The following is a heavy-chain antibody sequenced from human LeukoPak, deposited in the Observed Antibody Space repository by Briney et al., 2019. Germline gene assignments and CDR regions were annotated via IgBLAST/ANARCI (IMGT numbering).Heavy chain of an antibody. V-gene: IGHV3-7*01. CDR3: ARVQWELRGVGSYFEY. CDR1: GFTFSSYW. J-gene: IGHJ4*02. CDR2: IKQDGSEK. D-gene: IGHD1-26*01. Sequence: PGGSLRLSGVVSGFTFSSYWMSWVRQAPGKGLEWVANIKQDGSEKYYVDSVKGRFTMSRDNAKNSLYLQMNSLRAEDTAVYYCARVQWELRGVGSYFEYWGQGALVTVSS.